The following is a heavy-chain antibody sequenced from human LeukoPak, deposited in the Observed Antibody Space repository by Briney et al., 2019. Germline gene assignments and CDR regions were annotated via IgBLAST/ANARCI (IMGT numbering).Heavy chain of an antibody. CDR1: GFTFSSYE. J-gene: IGHJ5*02. V-gene: IGHV3-48*03. D-gene: IGHD2-15*01. Sequence: QPGGSLRLSCAASGFTFSSYEMNWVRQAPGKGLEWVSYISSSGTTIYYADSVKGRFTISRDNAKNPLYLQMNSLRAEDTAVYYCARVGVVVAATGNLWFDPWGQGTLVTVSS. CDR3: ARVGVVVAATGNLWFDP. CDR2: ISSSGTTI.